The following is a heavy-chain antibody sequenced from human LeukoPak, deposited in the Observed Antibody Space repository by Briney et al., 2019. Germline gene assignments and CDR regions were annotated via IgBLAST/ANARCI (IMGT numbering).Heavy chain of an antibody. J-gene: IGHJ4*02. CDR3: ARHLTIPKAGVDY. D-gene: IGHD3-3*01. CDR1: GYIFTSYA. CDR2: ISAYNGNT. Sequence: GASVKVSCKASGYIFTSYALDWVRQAPGQGLEWMGWISAYNGNTNYAQKLQGRVTMTTDTSTSTAYMELRSLRSDDTAVYYCARHLTIPKAGVDYWGQGTLVTVSS. V-gene: IGHV1-18*01.